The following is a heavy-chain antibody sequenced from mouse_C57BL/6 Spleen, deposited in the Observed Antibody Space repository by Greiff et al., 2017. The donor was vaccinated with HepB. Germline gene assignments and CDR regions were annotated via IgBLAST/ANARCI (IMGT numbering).Heavy chain of an antibody. CDR1: GYTFTDYY. CDR2: INPYNGGT. J-gene: IGHJ3*01. D-gene: IGHD2-4*01. V-gene: IGHV1-19*01. Sequence: EVQLQQSGPVLVKPGASVKMSCKASGYTFTDYYMNWVKQSHGKSLEWIGVINPYNGGTSYNQKFKGKATLTVDKSSSTAYMELNSLTSEDSAVYYCGRAMITDWFAYWGKGTLVTVSA. CDR3: GRAMITDWFAY.